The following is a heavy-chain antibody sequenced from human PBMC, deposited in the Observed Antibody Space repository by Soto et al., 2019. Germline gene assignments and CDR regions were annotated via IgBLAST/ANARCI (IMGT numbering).Heavy chain of an antibody. CDR2: ISYDGSNK. V-gene: IGHV3-30-3*01. Sequence: GGSLRLSCAASGFTFSSYAMHWVRQAPGKGLEWVAVISYDGSNKYYADSVKGRFTISRDNSKNTLYLQMNSLRAEDTAVYYCARDLPAGRAGIHYYYGMDVWGQGTTVTVSS. CDR1: GFTFSSYA. CDR3: ARDLPAGRAGIHYYYGMDV. J-gene: IGHJ6*02. D-gene: IGHD6-19*01.